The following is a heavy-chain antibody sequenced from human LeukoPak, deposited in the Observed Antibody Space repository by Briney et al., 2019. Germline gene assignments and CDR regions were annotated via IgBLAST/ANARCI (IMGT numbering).Heavy chain of an antibody. V-gene: IGHV4-34*01. CDR3: ATVYYDFWSGYFETRHFDY. Sequence: PSETLSLTCAVYGGSFSGYYWSWIRQPPGKGLEWIGEINHSGSTNYNPSLKSRVTISVDTSKNQFSLKLSSVTAAGTAVYYCATVYYDFWSGYFETRHFDYWGQGTLVTVSS. CDR1: GGSFSGYY. J-gene: IGHJ4*02. CDR2: INHSGST. D-gene: IGHD3-3*01.